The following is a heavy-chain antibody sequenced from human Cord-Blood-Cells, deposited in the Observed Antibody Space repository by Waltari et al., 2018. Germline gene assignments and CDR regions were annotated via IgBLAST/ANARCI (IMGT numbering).Heavy chain of an antibody. CDR3: APGDSSSASWFDP. D-gene: IGHD6-6*01. V-gene: IGHV1-3*01. CDR2: INAGNGNT. CDR1: GYTFTSYA. J-gene: IGHJ5*02. Sequence: QVQLVQSGAEVKKPGASVKVSCKASGYTFTSYAMHWVRQAPGQRLEWMGWINAGNGNTKYSQKFQGRVTITRDTSASTAYMELSRLRSEDTAVYYCAPGDSSSASWFDPWGQGTLVTVSS.